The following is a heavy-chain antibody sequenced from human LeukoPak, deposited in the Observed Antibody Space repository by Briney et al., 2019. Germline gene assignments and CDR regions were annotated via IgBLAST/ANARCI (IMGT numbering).Heavy chain of an antibody. D-gene: IGHD2-21*02. CDR2: INPDTGDK. V-gene: IGHV1-8*03. J-gene: IGHJ4*02. Sequence: GASVKVSCKASGSTFTNYHINWVRQASGQGLEWMTWINPDTGDKCYARKFQDRVTITTDNSISTAYMELSSLSSEDTAVYFCARTTSMTASGYDYWGQGTLVSVSS. CDR1: GSTFTNYH. CDR3: ARTTSMTASGYDY.